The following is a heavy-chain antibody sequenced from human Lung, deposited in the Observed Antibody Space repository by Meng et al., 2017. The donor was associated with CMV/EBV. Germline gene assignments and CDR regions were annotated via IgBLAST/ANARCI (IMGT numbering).Heavy chain of an antibody. Sequence: GESXKISCAASGFTVTRNWMTWVRQAPGKGLEWVANINEDGTDKNYLDSVKGRFTIYRDNVKKSVYLQMNTLRGEDTAVYYCARPIEGIRETLDYWGQGTXVNVYS. CDR2: INEDGTDK. J-gene: IGHJ4*02. CDR1: GFTVTRNW. CDR3: ARPIEGIRETLDY. D-gene: IGHD3-10*01. V-gene: IGHV3-7*01.